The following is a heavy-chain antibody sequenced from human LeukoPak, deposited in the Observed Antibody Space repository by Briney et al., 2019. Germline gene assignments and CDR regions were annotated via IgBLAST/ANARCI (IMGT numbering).Heavy chain of an antibody. CDR1: GGSISTYY. J-gene: IGHJ4*02. Sequence: SETLSLTCTVSGGSISTYYWTWVRQTAGKGLEWIGRIYTTGSTSYNPSLESRVTMSVDTSKNQFSLRLSSVTAADTAIYYCARAHSYSSGSFDYWGQGSLVTVSS. D-gene: IGHD6-25*01. CDR2: IYTTGST. CDR3: ARAHSYSSGSFDY. V-gene: IGHV4-4*07.